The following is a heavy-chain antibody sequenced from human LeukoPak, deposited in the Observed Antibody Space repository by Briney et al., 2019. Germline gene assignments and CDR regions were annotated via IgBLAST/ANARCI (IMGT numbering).Heavy chain of an antibody. J-gene: IGHJ5*02. CDR3: ARNVVVVAATGGWFDP. CDR1: GFTFSSYA. CDR2: ISGSGGST. Sequence: GGSLRLSCAASGFTFSSYAMSWVRQAPGKGLEWVSAISGSGGSTYYADSVKGRFTISRDNSKNTLYLQMNSLRAEDTAVYYCARNVVVVAATGGWFDPWGQGTLVTVSS. V-gene: IGHV3-23*01. D-gene: IGHD2-15*01.